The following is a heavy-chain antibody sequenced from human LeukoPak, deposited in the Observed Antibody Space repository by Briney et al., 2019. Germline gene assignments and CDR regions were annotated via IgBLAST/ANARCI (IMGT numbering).Heavy chain of an antibody. CDR3: ARGSRIAVAGYYFDY. CDR1: GGSISSGGYS. V-gene: IGHV4-30-4*07. CDR2: IYHSGST. Sequence: SETLSLTCAVSGGSISSGGYSWSWIRQPPGKGLEWIGYIYHSGSTYYNPSLKSRVTISVDTSKNQLSLKLSSVTAADTAVYYCARGSRIAVAGYYFDYWGQGTLVTVSS. J-gene: IGHJ4*02. D-gene: IGHD6-19*01.